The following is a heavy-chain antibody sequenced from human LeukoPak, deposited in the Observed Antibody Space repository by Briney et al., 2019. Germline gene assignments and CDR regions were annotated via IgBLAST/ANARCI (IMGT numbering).Heavy chain of an antibody. CDR2: VYESGST. CDR1: GISVTHGLSF. D-gene: IGHD3-10*01. CDR3: ARLHGDYASGTPPFDY. J-gene: IGHJ4*02. Sequence: PSQTLSLTCTVSGISVTHGLSFWSWIRQHPGKGLEWIGYVYESGSTYLNPSLERRVSMSLDTSQNQFSLRLRSVTAADTALYYCARLHGDYASGTPPFDYWGQGALVTVSS. V-gene: IGHV4-31*03.